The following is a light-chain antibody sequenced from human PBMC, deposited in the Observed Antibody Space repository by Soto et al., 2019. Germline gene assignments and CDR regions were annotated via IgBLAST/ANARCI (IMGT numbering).Light chain of an antibody. CDR2: EDN. Sequence: QPVLTQPPSVSAVAGEKVTISCYGGSSNIENNYVSWYQQLPGTAPKLLIYEDNKRPSGIPDRFSGSKSGTSATLGITGLQTGDEADYYCGTWDSSLTAYVFGSGTKVTVL. CDR1: SSNIENNY. V-gene: IGLV1-51*02. J-gene: IGLJ1*01. CDR3: GTWDSSLTAYV.